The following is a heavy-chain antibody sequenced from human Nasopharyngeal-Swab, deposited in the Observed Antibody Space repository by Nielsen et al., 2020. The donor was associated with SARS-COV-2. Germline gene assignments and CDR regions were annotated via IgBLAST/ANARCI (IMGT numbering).Heavy chain of an antibody. CDR1: GFTFSSYS. CDR3: ARDPFSTGSGSP. J-gene: IGHJ5*02. CDR2: ISSSSSYI. D-gene: IGHD3-10*01. Sequence: GESLKISCAASGFTFSSYSMNWVRQAPGKGLEWVSSISSSSSYIYYADSVKGRFTISRDNAKNSLYLQMNSLRAEDTAVYYCARDPFSTGSGSPWGQGTLVTVSS. V-gene: IGHV3-21*01.